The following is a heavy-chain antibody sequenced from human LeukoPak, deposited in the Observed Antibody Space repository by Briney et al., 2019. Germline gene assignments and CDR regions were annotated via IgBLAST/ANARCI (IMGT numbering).Heavy chain of an antibody. D-gene: IGHD3-10*01. J-gene: IGHJ6*03. CDR3: ARQLYSSWSYYAPMDV. V-gene: IGHV4-39*01. Sequence: PPETLSLTCTVSGGSPSSSNSDWGWIRQPPGKGLEWIGSILYSGSTYHDPSPKSRVTVSLAPSKTQFSRKLSSVTATDSAVYYCARQLYSSWSYYAPMDVWGKGTTVTISS. CDR2: ILYSGST. CDR1: GGSPSSSNSD.